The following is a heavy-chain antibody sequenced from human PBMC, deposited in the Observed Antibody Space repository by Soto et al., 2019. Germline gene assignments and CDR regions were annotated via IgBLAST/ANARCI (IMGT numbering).Heavy chain of an antibody. V-gene: IGHV1-8*01. CDR1: GYTFTSYD. CDR2: MNPNSGNT. Sequence: QVQLVQSGAEVKKPGASVKVSCKASGYTFTSYDINWVRQATGQGLEWMGWMNPNSGNTGYAQKFQGRVTMTRNTSISTAYMELSSPRSEDTAVYYCAKSRDDYGTLDAFDIWGQGTMVTVSS. J-gene: IGHJ3*02. CDR3: AKSRDDYGTLDAFDI. D-gene: IGHD4-17*01.